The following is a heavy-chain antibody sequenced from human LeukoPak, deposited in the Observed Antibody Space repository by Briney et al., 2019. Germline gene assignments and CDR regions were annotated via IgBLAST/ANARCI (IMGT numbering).Heavy chain of an antibody. CDR2: ISYDGSNK. Sequence: RSLRLSCAASGFTFSSYGMHWVRQAPGKGLEWVAVISYDGSNKYYADSVKGRFTISRDNSKNTLYLQMNSLRAEDTAVYYCAKDLSQSYYDSSGYSVDYWGQGTLVTVSS. D-gene: IGHD3-22*01. J-gene: IGHJ4*02. CDR1: GFTFSSYG. CDR3: AKDLSQSYYDSSGYSVDY. V-gene: IGHV3-30*18.